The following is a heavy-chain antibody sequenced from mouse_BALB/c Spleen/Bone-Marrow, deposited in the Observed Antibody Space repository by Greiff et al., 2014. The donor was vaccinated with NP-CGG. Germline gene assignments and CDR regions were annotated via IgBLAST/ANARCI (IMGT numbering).Heavy chain of an antibody. CDR3: ARRDDYDDYYFAY. Sequence: VQVVESGAELVKPGTSVKMSCKASGYTFTSYWMHWVKQRPGQGLEWIGDIYPGSDSTNYNEKFKSKATLTVDTSSSTAYMQLSSLTSEDSAVYYCARRDDYDDYYFAYWGQGTTLTVSS. CDR1: GYTFTSYW. CDR2: IYPGSDST. D-gene: IGHD2-4*01. V-gene: IGHV1-55*01. J-gene: IGHJ2*01.